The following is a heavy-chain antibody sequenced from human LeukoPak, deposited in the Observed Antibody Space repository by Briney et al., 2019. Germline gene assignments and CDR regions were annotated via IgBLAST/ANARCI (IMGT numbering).Heavy chain of an antibody. CDR1: GFTFSTYG. J-gene: IGHJ5*02. V-gene: IGHV3-33*05. CDR2: MSYDGSNK. Sequence: PGRSLRLSCAASGFTFSTYGMHWVRQAPGKGLEWVAVMSYDGSNKNYGDSVKGRFTISRDNSKNTLYLQMNSLRPEDTAVYYCAKDPQGENWLDPWDQGTLVTVSS. CDR3: AKDPQGENWLDP.